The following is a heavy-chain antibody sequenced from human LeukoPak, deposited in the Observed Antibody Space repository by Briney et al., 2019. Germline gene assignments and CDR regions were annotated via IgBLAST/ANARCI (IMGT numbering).Heavy chain of an antibody. Sequence: SETLSLTCTVSGGSISSSSYYWGWIRQPPGKGLEWIGSIYYSGSTYYNPSLKSRVTISVDTSKNQFSLKLSSVTAAGTAVYYCARSSIAVAGPYYFDYWGQGTLVTVSS. CDR2: IYYSGST. CDR1: GGSISSSSYY. CDR3: ARSSIAVAGPYYFDY. J-gene: IGHJ4*02. D-gene: IGHD6-19*01. V-gene: IGHV4-39*01.